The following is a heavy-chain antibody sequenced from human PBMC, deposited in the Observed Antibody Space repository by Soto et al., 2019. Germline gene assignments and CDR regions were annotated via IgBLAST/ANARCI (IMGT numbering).Heavy chain of an antibody. CDR1: GFTFSSYV. D-gene: IGHD2-15*01. CDR3: AKDGLGSCTGGTCYGSDY. V-gene: IGHV3-23*01. J-gene: IGHJ4*02. CDR2: ISGSGASI. Sequence: EVQLLESGGNLVQPGGSLRLSCAASGFTFSSYVMSWVRQAPGKGLEWVSTISGSGASIYDADSVKGRFTISGDNSKNTVYLQMNILRAEDTAVYYCAKDGLGSCTGGTCYGSDYWGQGTLVTVSS.